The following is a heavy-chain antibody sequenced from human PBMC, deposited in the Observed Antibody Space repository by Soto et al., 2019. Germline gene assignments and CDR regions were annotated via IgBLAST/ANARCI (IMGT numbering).Heavy chain of an antibody. CDR2: IWYDGSNK. CDR3: ARDPGRIAAEDDY. Sequence: GGSLGLSCAACGFSFYSYGMHVARKAPGKGLEWVAVIWYDGSNKYYADSVKGRFTISRDNSKNTLYLQMNSLRAEDTAVYYCARDPGRIAAEDDYWGQGTLVTVSS. V-gene: IGHV3-33*01. CDR1: GFSFYSYG. D-gene: IGHD6-13*01. J-gene: IGHJ4*02.